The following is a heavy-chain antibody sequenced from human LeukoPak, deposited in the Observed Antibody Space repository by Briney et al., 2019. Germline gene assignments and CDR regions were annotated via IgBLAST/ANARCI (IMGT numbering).Heavy chain of an antibody. D-gene: IGHD3-22*01. V-gene: IGHV3-21*01. J-gene: IGHJ4*02. CDR2: ISSSTSYI. Sequence: GGSLRLSCAASGFTFSSYSMNWVRQAPGKGLEWVSSISSSTSYIYYADSVKGRFTISRDNAKNSLYLQMNSLRAEDTAVYYCARDTFYYDSSGLDYWGQGTLVTVSS. CDR1: GFTFSSYS. CDR3: ARDTFYYDSSGLDY.